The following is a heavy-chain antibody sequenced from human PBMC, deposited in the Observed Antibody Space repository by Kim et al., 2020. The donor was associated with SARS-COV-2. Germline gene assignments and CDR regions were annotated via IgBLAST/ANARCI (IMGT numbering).Heavy chain of an antibody. CDR3: AKDTMVRGVRGAFDI. Sequence: DSVKGRFTISRDNSKNTLYLQMNSLRAEDTAVYYCAKDTMVRGVRGAFDIWGQGTMVTVSS. D-gene: IGHD3-10*01. V-gene: IGHV3-23*01. J-gene: IGHJ3*02.